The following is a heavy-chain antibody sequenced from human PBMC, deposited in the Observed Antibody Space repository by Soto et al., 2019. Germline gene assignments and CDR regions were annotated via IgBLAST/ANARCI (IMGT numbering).Heavy chain of an antibody. D-gene: IGHD3-22*01. CDR1: GLTVSGSY. Sequence: PGGSLRLACAASGLTVSGSYMTWVRQAPGMGLQWVSVIYSDGSTYYADSLKGRFTISRDNSKNTLYLQMNSLRAEDTAVYYCAKSVGPGYYDSSGYPGAYYYYGMDVWGQGTTVTVSS. CDR3: AKSVGPGYYDSSGYPGAYYYYGMDV. CDR2: IYSDGST. V-gene: IGHV3-53*01. J-gene: IGHJ6*02.